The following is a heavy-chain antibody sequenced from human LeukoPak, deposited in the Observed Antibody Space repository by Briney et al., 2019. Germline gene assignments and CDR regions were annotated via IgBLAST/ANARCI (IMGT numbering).Heavy chain of an antibody. CDR3: AKDPYSYGSYFDY. V-gene: IGHV3-30*02. Sequence: GGSLRLSCAAFGFTFSGCGVHWVRQAPGKGLEWVAFIWYDGRDKYYADSVKGQFTISRDNSKNTLYLQMNSLRAEDTAVYYCAKDPYSYGSYFDYWGQGTLVTVSS. CDR1: GFTFSGCG. CDR2: IWYDGRDK. D-gene: IGHD5-18*01. J-gene: IGHJ4*02.